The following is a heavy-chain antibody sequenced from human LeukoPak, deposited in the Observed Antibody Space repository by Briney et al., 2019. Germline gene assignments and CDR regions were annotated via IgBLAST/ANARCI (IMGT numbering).Heavy chain of an antibody. V-gene: IGHV3-30-3*01. D-gene: IGHD3-10*01. CDR2: ISYDGSNE. CDR1: GFTFSGYA. Sequence: GGSLRLSCAASGFTFSGYAMHRVRQAPGKGLEWVAVISYDGSNEYYADSVKGRFTISRDNSKNTLYLQMNSLSVEDTAVYYCARVGYYASGPFSYFDYWGQGTLVTVSS. CDR3: ARVGYYASGPFSYFDY. J-gene: IGHJ4*02.